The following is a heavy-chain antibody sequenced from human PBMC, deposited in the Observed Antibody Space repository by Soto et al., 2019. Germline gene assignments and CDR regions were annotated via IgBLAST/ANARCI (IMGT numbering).Heavy chain of an antibody. J-gene: IGHJ6*02. CDR2: IYYSGST. V-gene: IGHV4-61*01. Sequence: NPSETLSLTCTVSGGSVSSVSYYWRWIRQPPGKGLEWIGYIYYSGSTNYNPSLKSRVTISVDTSKNQFSLKLSSVTAADTAVYYCARVNAGYSSSWYEIFDYYYYGTDVWGQGTTVTVSS. CDR1: GGSVSSVSYY. CDR3: ARVNAGYSSSWYEIFDYYYYGTDV. D-gene: IGHD6-13*01.